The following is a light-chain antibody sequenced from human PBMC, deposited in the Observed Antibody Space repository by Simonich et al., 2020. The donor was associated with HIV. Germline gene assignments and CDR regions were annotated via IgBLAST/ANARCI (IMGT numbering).Light chain of an antibody. CDR1: SSDVGSYNF. CDR2: EGS. V-gene: IGLV2-23*01. Sequence: QSALTQPASVSGSPGQSITISCNGTSSDVGSYNFVSWYQQHPGKAPKLMIYEGSKWPSGVSNRFSGSKSGNTASLTISGLQAEYEADYYCCSYAGSRTWVFGGGTKLTVL. CDR3: CSYAGSRTWV. J-gene: IGLJ3*02.